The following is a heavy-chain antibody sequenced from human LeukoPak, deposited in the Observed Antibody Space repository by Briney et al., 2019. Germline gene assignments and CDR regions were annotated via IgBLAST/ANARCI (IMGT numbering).Heavy chain of an antibody. CDR2: INHSGST. D-gene: IGHD2-15*01. CDR3: ARGVQTSVAASLIPTLYYFDY. Sequence: PSETLSLTCAVYGGSFSGYYWSWIRQPPGKGLEWIGEINHSGSTNYNPSLESRVTISVDTSKNQFSLKLSSVTAADTAVYYCARGVQTSVAASLIPTLYYFDYWGQGTLVTVSS. V-gene: IGHV4-34*01. CDR1: GGSFSGYY. J-gene: IGHJ4*02.